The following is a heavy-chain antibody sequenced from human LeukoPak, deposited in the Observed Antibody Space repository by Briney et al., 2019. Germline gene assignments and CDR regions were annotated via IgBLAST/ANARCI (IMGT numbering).Heavy chain of an antibody. D-gene: IGHD3-16*01. J-gene: IGHJ4*02. Sequence: SETLSLTCTVSGRSISSYYWSWIRQPPGKGLEWIGYIYYSGSTNYHPSLKRRVTISVDTSKNQCSLKLSSVTAADTAVYYCARSKGAVDYWGQGTLVTVSS. CDR3: ARSKGAVDY. V-gene: IGHV4-59*01. CDR2: IYYSGST. CDR1: GRSISSYY.